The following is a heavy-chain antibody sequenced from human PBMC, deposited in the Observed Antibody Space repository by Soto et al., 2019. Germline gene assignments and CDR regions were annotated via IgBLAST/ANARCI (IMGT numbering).Heavy chain of an antibody. CDR3: ARQRTSVVTQACFDV. Sequence: SDTLSLTCTVTGDSISSRSYYWGWIRQPPGKGLERIGSVYYSGSTYNNPSLRSRVSMSIDTSKDQFSLKLKSVTAADTALYFCARQRTSVVTQACFDVWGPGSLVTVSS. CDR2: VYYSGST. D-gene: IGHD2-21*02. V-gene: IGHV4-39*01. J-gene: IGHJ4*02. CDR1: GDSISSRSYY.